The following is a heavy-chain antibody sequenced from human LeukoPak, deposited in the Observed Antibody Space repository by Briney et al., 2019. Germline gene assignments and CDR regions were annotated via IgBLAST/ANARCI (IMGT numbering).Heavy chain of an antibody. CDR2: ISLRSGDT. V-gene: IGHV1-2*02. D-gene: IGHD3-10*01. CDR1: GYSFTDYY. J-gene: IGHJ4*02. CDR3: ARGREIHGGSDTKLDDY. Sequence: ASVKVSCKASGYSFTDYYMHWVRQAPGQGLEWMGWISLRSGDTSYAQKFQGRGTMTRETSINTVDMDLSGLTSDDTAVFYCARGREIHGGSDTKLDDYWGQGTLVTVSS.